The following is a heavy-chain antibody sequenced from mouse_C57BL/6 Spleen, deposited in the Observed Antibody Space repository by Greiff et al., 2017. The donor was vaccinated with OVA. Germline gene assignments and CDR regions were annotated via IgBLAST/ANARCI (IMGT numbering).Heavy chain of an antibody. D-gene: IGHD1-1*01. Sequence: VQLQQSGPELVKPGASVKISCKASGYAFSSSWMNWVQQRPGKGLEWIGRIYPGDGDTNYNGKLTGKATLTADKSSSTAYMQLSSLTSEDSAVYFCARERINYYGSSYGWYFDVWGTGTTVTVSS. CDR3: ARERINYYGSSYGWYFDV. J-gene: IGHJ1*03. CDR1: GYAFSSSW. V-gene: IGHV1-82*01. CDR2: IYPGDGDT.